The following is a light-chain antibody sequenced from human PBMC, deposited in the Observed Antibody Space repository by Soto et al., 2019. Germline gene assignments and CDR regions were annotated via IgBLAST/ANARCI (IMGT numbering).Light chain of an antibody. CDR3: QKYNSAPPWT. J-gene: IGKJ1*01. CDR1: QGISNY. V-gene: IGKV1-27*01. Sequence: DIQMTQSPSSLSASVGDRVTITCRASQGISNYLAWYQQKPGKVPKLLIYAASTLQSVVPSRFSGSGYGTDFTLTISSLQPEDVATYYCQKYNSAPPWTFGQGTKVEIK. CDR2: AAS.